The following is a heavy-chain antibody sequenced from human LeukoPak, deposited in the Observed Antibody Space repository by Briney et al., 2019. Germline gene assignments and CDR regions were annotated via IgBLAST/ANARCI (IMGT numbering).Heavy chain of an antibody. CDR1: GFTFSVYG. Sequence: GGSLRLSCASSGFTFSVYGMNWVRQAPGKGLEWVSYISSSSNSIYYADSVKGRFTISRDNSANTLYLELDSLTVEDTAVYYCAKVRSVFGANCFDHWGQGTLVTVSS. CDR2: ISSSSNSI. CDR3: AKVRSVFGANCFDH. J-gene: IGHJ4*02. D-gene: IGHD3-3*01. V-gene: IGHV3-48*01.